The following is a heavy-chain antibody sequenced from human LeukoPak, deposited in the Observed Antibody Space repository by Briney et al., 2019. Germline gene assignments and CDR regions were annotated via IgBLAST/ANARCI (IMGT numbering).Heavy chain of an antibody. V-gene: IGHV4-34*01. CDR2: INHSGST. Sequence: PSETLSLTCAVYGGSFSGYYWSWIRQPPGKGLEWIGEINHSGSTNYNPSLKSRVTISVDTSKNQFSLKLSSVTAADTAVYYCASSEGCWGQGTLVTVSS. CDR1: GGSFSGYY. J-gene: IGHJ4*02. CDR3: ASSEGC.